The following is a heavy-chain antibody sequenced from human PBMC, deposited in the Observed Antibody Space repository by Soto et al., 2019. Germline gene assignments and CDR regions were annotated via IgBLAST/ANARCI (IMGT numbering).Heavy chain of an antibody. D-gene: IGHD3-22*01. J-gene: IGHJ5*02. CDR2: IYYSGST. CDR1: GGSISSGDYY. Sequence: PSETLSLTCTVSGGSISSGDYYWSWIRQPPGKGLEWIGYIYYSGSTYYNPSLKSRVTISVDTSKNQFSLKLSSVTAADTAVYYCARDDRDYYDSSGYVDPWGQGTLVTVSS. CDR3: ARDDRDYYDSSGYVDP. V-gene: IGHV4-30-4*01.